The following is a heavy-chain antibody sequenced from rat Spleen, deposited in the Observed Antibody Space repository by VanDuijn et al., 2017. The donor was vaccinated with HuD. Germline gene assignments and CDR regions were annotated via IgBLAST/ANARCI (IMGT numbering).Heavy chain of an antibody. V-gene: IGHV5-7*01. CDR3: TRLEYYHGYYFDY. CDR1: GFTFSNYD. CDR2: ISYDGSST. D-gene: IGHD1-1*01. J-gene: IGHJ2*01. Sequence: EVQLVESGGGLVQPGRSMKLSCAASGFTFSNYDMAWVRQAPKKGLEWVATISYDGSSTNYRDSVKGRFTISRDNAKSTLYLQMDSLRSEDTATYYCTRLEYYHGYYFDYWGQGVMVTVSS.